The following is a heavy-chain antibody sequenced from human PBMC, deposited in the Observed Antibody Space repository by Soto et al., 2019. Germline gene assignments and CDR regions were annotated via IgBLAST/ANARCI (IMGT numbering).Heavy chain of an antibody. CDR3: ARGEEHRDYVLGY. Sequence: QVQLVQSGAEVKKPGASVKVSCKASGYTFTGFFVHWVRQAPGQGLEWMGWMNPNTGGTKYAQKFQGWVTMTRDTSISTAYMELSRLKYDESAVYYCARGEEHRDYVLGYWGQGTLVTVSS. V-gene: IGHV1-2*04. CDR1: GYTFTGFF. CDR2: MNPNTGGT. D-gene: IGHD3-16*01. J-gene: IGHJ4*02.